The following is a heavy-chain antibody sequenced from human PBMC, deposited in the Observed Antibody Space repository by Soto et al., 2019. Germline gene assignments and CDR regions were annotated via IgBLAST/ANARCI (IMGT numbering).Heavy chain of an antibody. D-gene: IGHD3-10*01. V-gene: IGHV3-7*03. CDR1: GFTFNTYC. Sequence: PGGSLRLSCAASGFTFNTYCMSWVRQAPGKGLEWVANITQDGSEKYYVDSVKGRFTISRDNAKNSVYLQMDSLRVEDTAVYYCVRGGHGSGSYLGSSWGQGILVTVSS. CDR2: ITQDGSEK. CDR3: VRGGHGSGSYLGSS. J-gene: IGHJ5*02.